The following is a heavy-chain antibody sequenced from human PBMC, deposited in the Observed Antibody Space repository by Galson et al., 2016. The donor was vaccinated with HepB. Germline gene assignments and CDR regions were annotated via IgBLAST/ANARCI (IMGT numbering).Heavy chain of an antibody. D-gene: IGHD3-9*01. CDR1: GFSFSTYG. V-gene: IGHV3-21*01. Sequence: SLRLSCAASGFSFSTYGMHWVRQAPGKGPEWVSSISGTSTYIYYADSVKGRFTISRDNAKNSLYLQMNNVRAEDTAVYYCARDLRGMIRFFDWSTHFDSWGQGTLVTVSS. CDR2: ISGTSTYI. J-gene: IGHJ4*02. CDR3: ARDLRGMIRFFDWSTHFDS.